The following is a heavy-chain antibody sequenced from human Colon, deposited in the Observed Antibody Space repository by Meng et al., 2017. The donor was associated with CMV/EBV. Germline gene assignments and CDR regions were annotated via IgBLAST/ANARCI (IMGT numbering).Heavy chain of an antibody. V-gene: IGHV3-23*01. D-gene: IGHD5-24*01. J-gene: IGHJ4*02. CDR2: ISRDGDDT. CDR3: ATLKWLNYFFEY. Sequence: SCVASGFSFTTYAMSWVRQAPGRGLEWVSSISRDGDDTCYAESVKGRFIVSRDNSKNTLYLQVNGLRAEDTAVYYCATLKWLNYFFEYWGQGTLVTVSS. CDR1: GFSFTTYA.